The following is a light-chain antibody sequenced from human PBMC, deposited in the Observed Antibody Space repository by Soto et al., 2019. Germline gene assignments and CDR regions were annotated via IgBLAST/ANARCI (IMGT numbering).Light chain of an antibody. V-gene: IGKV3D-15*01. CDR2: GTS. Sequence: IVMTQSTTILSVSPGERSTLSCRASQSVSSNLAWYQQKPGLAPRLLISGTSNRAAGIPDRFSGSGSGTDFTLTISRLEPEDFAVYYCQQDDSSPRTFGQGTKVDIK. CDR1: QSVSSN. CDR3: QQDDSSPRT. J-gene: IGKJ1*01.